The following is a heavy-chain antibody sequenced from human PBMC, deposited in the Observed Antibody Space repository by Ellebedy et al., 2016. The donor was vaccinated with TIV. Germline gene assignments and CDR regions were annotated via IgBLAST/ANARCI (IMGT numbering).Heavy chain of an antibody. Sequence: GESLKISCAASGFTFSNYAMSWVRQAPGKGLEWVANIKQDGSEEYYVDSVKGRFTISRDNAKNSLYLQMNSLRAEDTAVYYCARGKTTSEYWGQGTLVTVSS. CDR3: ARGKTTSEY. D-gene: IGHD1-7*01. CDR1: GFTFSNYA. J-gene: IGHJ4*02. V-gene: IGHV3-7*04. CDR2: IKQDGSEE.